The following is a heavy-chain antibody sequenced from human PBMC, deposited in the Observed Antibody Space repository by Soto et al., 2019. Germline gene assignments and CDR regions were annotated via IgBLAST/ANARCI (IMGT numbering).Heavy chain of an antibody. V-gene: IGHV4-39*01. J-gene: IGHJ4*02. D-gene: IGHD2-21*02. CDR2: IYYSGRT. CDR1: GESLSSKSNY. CDR3: ARQRTTVVTQAYFDH. Sequence: XETLSVTCIVSGESLSSKSNYWGWIRQPPGKGLEWIGSIYYSGRTYYNPSFKSRVTISIDTSKNQFSLKLSSVTATDTAVYYCARQRTTVVTQAYFDHWGQGAVVTVSS.